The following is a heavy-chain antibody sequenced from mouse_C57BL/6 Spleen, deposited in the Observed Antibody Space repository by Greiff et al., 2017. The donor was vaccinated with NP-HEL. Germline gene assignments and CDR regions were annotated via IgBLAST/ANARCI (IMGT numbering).Heavy chain of an antibody. CDR1: GYSFTDYN. J-gene: IGHJ4*01. CDR2: INPNYGTT. Sequence: QLQESGPELVKPGASVKISCKASGYSFTDYNMNWVKQSNGKSLEWIGVINPNYGTTSYNQKFKGKATLTVDQSSSTAYMQLNSLTSEDSAVYYCARSVITTEDYAMDYWGQGTSVTVSS. CDR3: ARSVITTEDYAMDY. V-gene: IGHV1-39*01. D-gene: IGHD1-1*01.